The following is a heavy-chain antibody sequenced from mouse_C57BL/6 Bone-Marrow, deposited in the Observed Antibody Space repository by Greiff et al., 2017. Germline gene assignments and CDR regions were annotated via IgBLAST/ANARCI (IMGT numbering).Heavy chain of an antibody. V-gene: IGHV1-69*01. CDR2: IDPSDSYT. D-gene: IGHD1-1*01. Sequence: VQLQQPGAELVMPGASVKLSCKASGYTFTSYWMHWVKQRPGQGLEWIGEIDPSDSYTNYNQQFKGKSTLTVDKSSSTAYMQLSSLTSEDSAVYYCARSVTTVPSFDYWGQGTTLTVSS. J-gene: IGHJ2*01. CDR3: ARSVTTVPSFDY. CDR1: GYTFTSYW.